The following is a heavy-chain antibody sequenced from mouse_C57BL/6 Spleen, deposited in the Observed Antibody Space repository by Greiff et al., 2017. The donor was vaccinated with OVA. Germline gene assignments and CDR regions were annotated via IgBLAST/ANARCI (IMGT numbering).Heavy chain of an antibody. V-gene: IGHV2-3*01. CDR2: IWGDGST. D-gene: IGHD1-1*01. Sequence: VQLQESGPGLVAPSQSLSITCTVSGFSLTSYGVSWVRQPPGQGLEWLGVIWGDGSTNYHSALLSRLSISKDNSKSQVFLKLNRLQTDDTATYYCDKGGGYYGSLHFDYWGQGTTLTVSS. J-gene: IGHJ2*01. CDR3: DKGGGYYGSLHFDY. CDR1: GFSLTSYG.